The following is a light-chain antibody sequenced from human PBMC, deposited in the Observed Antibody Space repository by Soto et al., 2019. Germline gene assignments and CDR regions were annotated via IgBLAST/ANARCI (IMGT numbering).Light chain of an antibody. V-gene: IGKV1-27*01. CDR2: AAS. Sequence: DIQMTQSPSSLSASVGDRVTITCRASQGISNYLAWYQQKPGKVPKLLIYAASTLQLGIPSRFSGSGSGTDFPLTISSLQPEDVATYYCQNHNSAPFTFGPGTKVDIK. CDR3: QNHNSAPFT. CDR1: QGISNY. J-gene: IGKJ3*01.